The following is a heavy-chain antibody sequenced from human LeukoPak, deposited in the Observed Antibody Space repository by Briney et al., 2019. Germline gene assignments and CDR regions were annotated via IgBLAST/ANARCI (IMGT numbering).Heavy chain of an antibody. V-gene: IGHV3-30*02. CDR2: IQYDGSNQ. CDR1: GFTFSTYG. D-gene: IGHD3-10*01. Sequence: GGSLRLSCAASGFTFSTYGMHWVRQAPGKGLEWVAYIQYDGSNQQYADSVKGRFIISRDRSKNIPYLQMNSLRAEDTAVYYCARVGGDYYGSGSYTYYYYYMDVWGKGTTVTISS. CDR3: ARVGGDYYGSGSYTYYYYYMDV. J-gene: IGHJ6*03.